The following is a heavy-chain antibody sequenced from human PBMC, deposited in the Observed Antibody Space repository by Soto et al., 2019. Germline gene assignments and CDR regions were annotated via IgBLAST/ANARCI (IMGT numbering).Heavy chain of an antibody. CDR1: GNSIGDYY. CDR3: ARRRIGDY. CDR2: IYGSGST. V-gene: IGHV4-59*08. J-gene: IGHJ4*02. Sequence: QVQLQESGPGLVKPWETLSLTCTVSGNSIGDYYWSWFRQSPGKGLEWIGYIYGSGSTNYNPSLKSRVTISADTSKNQCSLKLTSVTAADTAVYYCARRRIGDYWGQGTPITVSS. D-gene: IGHD3-3*01.